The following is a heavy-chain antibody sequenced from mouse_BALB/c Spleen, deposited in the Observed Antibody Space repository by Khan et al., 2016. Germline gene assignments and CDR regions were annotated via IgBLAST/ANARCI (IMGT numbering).Heavy chain of an antibody. Sequence: EVQLQESGPGLVKPSQSLSLTCSVTGYSITSGYYWNWIRQFPGNKLEWMGYISYDGSNNYNPSLKNRISITRDTSKNQFFLKLNSVTTEDTATYYCAKFRWPYFDYWGQGTTLTVSA. CDR3: AKFRWPYFDY. CDR2: ISYDGSN. D-gene: IGHD2-3*01. V-gene: IGHV3-6*02. J-gene: IGHJ2*01. CDR1: GYSITSGYY.